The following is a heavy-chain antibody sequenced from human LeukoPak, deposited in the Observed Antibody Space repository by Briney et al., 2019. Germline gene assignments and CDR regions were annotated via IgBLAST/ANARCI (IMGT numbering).Heavy chain of an antibody. Sequence: GGSLRLSCAASGFTFSNAWMSWVRQAPGKGLEWVGRIKSKTDGGTTDFAAPVKGRFTISRDDSKNTLYLQMNSLKTNDTAVYYCATSIVVVITSFDYWGQGTLVTVSS. D-gene: IGHD3-22*01. V-gene: IGHV3-15*01. CDR1: GFTFSNAW. J-gene: IGHJ4*02. CDR2: IKSKTDGGTT. CDR3: ATSIVVVITSFDY.